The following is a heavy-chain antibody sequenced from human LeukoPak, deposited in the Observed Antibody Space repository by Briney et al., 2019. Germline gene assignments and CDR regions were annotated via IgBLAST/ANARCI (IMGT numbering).Heavy chain of an antibody. CDR2: MNPNSGNT. CDR3: ARTSSSWYSYYYYYMDV. V-gene: IGHV1-8*01. D-gene: IGHD6-13*01. CDR1: GYTFTSYD. J-gene: IGHJ6*03. Sequence: ASVKVSCKASGYTFTSYDINWVRQATGQGLEWMGWMNPNSGNTGYAQKLQGRVTMTRNTSISTAYMELSSLRSEDTAVYYCARTSSSWYSYYYYYMDVWGKGTTVTVSS.